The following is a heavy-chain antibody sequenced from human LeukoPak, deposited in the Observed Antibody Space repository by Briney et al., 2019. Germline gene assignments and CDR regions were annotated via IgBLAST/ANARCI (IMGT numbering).Heavy chain of an antibody. J-gene: IGHJ4*02. CDR3: AREESLGRNLPFDS. V-gene: IGHV3-74*01. CDR2: INGGGSST. D-gene: IGHD2-2*01. Sequence: HPRGSLRLSCAASGFTFSRYWMHWVRQAPGKGLVWVSHINGGGSSTTYADSVKGRFTISRDNAKNTLYLQMNSLTVEDTALYFCAREESLGRNLPFDSWGQGTLVTVSS. CDR1: GFTFSRYW.